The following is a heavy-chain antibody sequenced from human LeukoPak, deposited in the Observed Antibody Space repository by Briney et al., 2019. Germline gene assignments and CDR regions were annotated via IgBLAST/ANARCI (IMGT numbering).Heavy chain of an antibody. CDR3: ATDRGYSSFDY. D-gene: IGHD3-22*01. Sequence: GGSLRLSCGASGLSFRTSWLNWVRQAPGKGLEWVASINPDGCDKYSVHSVKGRFPISRDNAKNSLSLQMNSLRAEDTAVYYCATDRGYSSFDYWGQGTLVTVSS. V-gene: IGHV3-7*01. CDR2: INPDGCDK. J-gene: IGHJ4*02. CDR1: GLSFRTSW.